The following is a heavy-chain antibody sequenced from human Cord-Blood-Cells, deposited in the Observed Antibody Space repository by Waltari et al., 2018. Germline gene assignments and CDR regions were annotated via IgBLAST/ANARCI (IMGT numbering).Heavy chain of an antibody. D-gene: IGHD3-10*01. V-gene: IGHV3-13*01. CDR1: GFTFSRYD. CDR2: IGTAGDT. J-gene: IGHJ3*02. CDR3: ARGAGARDAFDI. Sequence: EVQLVESGGGLVQPGGSLRLSCAASGFTFSRYDMHWVRQATGKGLEWVSAIGTAGDTYYPGSVKGRFTISRENAKNSLYLQMNSLRAGDTAVYYCARGAGARDAFDIWGQGTMVTVSS.